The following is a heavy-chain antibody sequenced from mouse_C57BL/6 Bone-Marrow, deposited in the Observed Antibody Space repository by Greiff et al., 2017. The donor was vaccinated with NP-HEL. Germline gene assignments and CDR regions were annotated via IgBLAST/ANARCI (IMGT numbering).Heavy chain of an antibody. CDR3: AIYHDYGSSIYYAMDY. CDR1: GYTFTSYW. CDR2: IHPSDSDT. J-gene: IGHJ4*01. Sequence: QVQLQQPGAELVKPGASVKVSCKASGYTFTSYWMHWVKQRPGQGLEWIGRIHPSDSDTNYNQKFKGKATLTVDKSSSTAYMQLSSLTAEDSAVYYCAIYHDYGSSIYYAMDYWGQGTSVTVSS. V-gene: IGHV1-74*01. D-gene: IGHD1-1*01.